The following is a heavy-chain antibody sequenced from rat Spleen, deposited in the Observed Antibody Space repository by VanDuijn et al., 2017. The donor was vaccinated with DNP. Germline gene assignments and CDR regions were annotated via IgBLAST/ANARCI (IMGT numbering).Heavy chain of an antibody. D-gene: IGHD1-4*01. CDR1: GFIFSNYW. Sequence: EVQLVESGGGPVQPGKSLKLSCSASGFIFSNYWMTWIRQAPGKGLEWVASISYDGSSTYYRDSVKGRFIISRNNAKSTLYLQMDSLRSEDTATYYCASRPPPTRGPFDYWGQGVLVTVSS. J-gene: IGHJ2*01. V-gene: IGHV5-31*01. CDR2: ISYDGSST. CDR3: ASRPPPTRGPFDY.